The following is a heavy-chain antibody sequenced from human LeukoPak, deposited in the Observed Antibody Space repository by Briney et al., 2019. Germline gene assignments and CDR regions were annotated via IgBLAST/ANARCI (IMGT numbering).Heavy chain of an antibody. V-gene: IGHV1-69*04. J-gene: IGHJ1*01. CDR3: AKDHYYDSSGYKEPSGYFQH. D-gene: IGHD3-22*01. CDR1: GGTFSSYA. CDR2: IIPILGIA. Sequence: GASVKVSCKASGGTFSSYAISWVRQAPGQGLEWMGRIIPILGIANYAQKFQGRVTITADKSTSTAYMELSSLRSEDTAVYYCAKDHYYDSSGYKEPSGYFQHWGQGTLVTVSS.